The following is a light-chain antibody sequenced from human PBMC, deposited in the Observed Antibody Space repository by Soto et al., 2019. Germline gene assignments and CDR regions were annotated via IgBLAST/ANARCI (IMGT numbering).Light chain of an antibody. CDR3: QQYLTTPRT. CDR1: QSVLYSSNNRNY. Sequence: DIVMTQSPDSLAVSLGERATINCKSSQSVLYSSNNRNYLAWYQQKPGQPPKLLIYWASTRQSGVSDRLSGSGSGTDFTLTISSLQAEDVAVYYCQQYLTTPRTFGQATTVEIK. J-gene: IGKJ1*01. V-gene: IGKV4-1*01. CDR2: WAS.